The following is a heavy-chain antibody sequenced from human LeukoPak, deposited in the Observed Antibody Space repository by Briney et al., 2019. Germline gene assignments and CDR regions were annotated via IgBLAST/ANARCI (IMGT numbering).Heavy chain of an antibody. J-gene: IGHJ3*01. CDR3: ARGPGMVYITHAAFDF. Sequence: PSETLSLTCSVSGYSISTGNYWGWIRQPPGKGLEWIGSIYHTGTTSYNPSLKSRVTISVDTSKNQFSLKLRSVTAADTAVFFCARGPGMVYITHAAFDFWGQGTRVTVSS. V-gene: IGHV4-38-2*02. CDR1: GYSISTGNY. CDR2: IYHTGTT. D-gene: IGHD2-8*01.